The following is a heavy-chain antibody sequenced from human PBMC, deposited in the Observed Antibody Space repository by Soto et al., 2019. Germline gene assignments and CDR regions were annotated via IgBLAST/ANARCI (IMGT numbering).Heavy chain of an antibody. V-gene: IGHV4-31*03. D-gene: IGHD4-17*01. J-gene: IGHJ5*02. CDR1: GGSISSGGYY. CDR3: ARALTTVTLFDP. Sequence: QVQLQESGPGLVKPSQTLSLTCTVSGGSISSGGYYWSWIRQHPGKGLEWIGYIYYSGSTYYNPYLKTRVTISVDTSKNQYSLKLSSVSAADTAVYYCARALTTVTLFDPWGQGTLVTVAS. CDR2: IYYSGST.